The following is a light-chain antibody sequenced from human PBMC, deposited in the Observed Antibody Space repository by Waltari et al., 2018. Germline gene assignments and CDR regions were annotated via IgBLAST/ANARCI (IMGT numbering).Light chain of an antibody. Sequence: QSALTQPASVSGSPGQSITISCSGTYTDVEPYNLVTWYQHSPGKAPKRLIYEVNRRPSGVSNRFSGSKSGNTASLTISGLQAEDEADYYCCSYARAGTLLFGGGTKLTVL. CDR1: YTDVEPYNL. V-gene: IGLV2-23*02. J-gene: IGLJ2*01. CDR2: EVN. CDR3: CSYARAGTLL.